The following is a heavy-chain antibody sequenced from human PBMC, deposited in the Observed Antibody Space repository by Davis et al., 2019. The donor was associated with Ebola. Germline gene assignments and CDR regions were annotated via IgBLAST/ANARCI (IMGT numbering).Heavy chain of an antibody. J-gene: IGHJ5*02. V-gene: IGHV4-31*03. CDR1: GGSISSGGYS. CDR3: ARDIKT. CDR2: IYYSGST. Sequence: MPSETLSLTCTVSGGSISSGGYSWSCLRQHPGKGLEWIGYIYYSGSTYYSPSLESRVTISVDTSKNQFSLKLSSVTAADTAIYYCARDIKTWGQGTLVTVSS.